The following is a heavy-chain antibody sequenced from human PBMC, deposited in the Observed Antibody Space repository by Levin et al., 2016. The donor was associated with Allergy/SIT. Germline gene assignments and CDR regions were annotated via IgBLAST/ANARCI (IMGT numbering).Heavy chain of an antibody. Sequence: VRQAPGKGLEWLSFISSTGSPIFYADSVKGRFTISRDNAKNSLYLQLNSLRAEDTAVYYCARGDSNSYCFYYAMDVWGQGTTVTVSS. D-gene: IGHD6-6*01. J-gene: IGHJ6*02. V-gene: IGHV3-48*01. CDR3: ARGDSNSYCFYYAMDV. CDR2: ISSTGSPI.